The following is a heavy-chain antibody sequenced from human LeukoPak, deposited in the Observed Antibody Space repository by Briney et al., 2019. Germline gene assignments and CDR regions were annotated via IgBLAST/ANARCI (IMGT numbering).Heavy chain of an antibody. CDR1: GFTFSSYA. Sequence: QPGGALRLSCSASGFTFSSYAMHWVRKAPGKGLEYVSAINSDGGTTYYSDSVKGRFTISRDNSKNTLYLQMSSLRAEDTAVYYCVKMGTYYYDSSGSNYWGQGTLVTVSS. D-gene: IGHD3-22*01. V-gene: IGHV3-64D*09. CDR2: INSDGGTT. J-gene: IGHJ4*02. CDR3: VKMGTYYYDSSGSNY.